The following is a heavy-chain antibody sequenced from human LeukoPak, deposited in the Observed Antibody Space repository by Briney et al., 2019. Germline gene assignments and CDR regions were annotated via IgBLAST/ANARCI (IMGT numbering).Heavy chain of an antibody. V-gene: IGHV3-23*01. CDR2: ISGSSGST. D-gene: IGHD6-25*01. J-gene: IGHJ6*03. Sequence: GGSLRLSCAASGFTFSSYAMSWVRQAPGKGLEWVSAISGSSGSTYYADSVKGRFTISRDNSKNTLYLQMNSLRAEDTAVYYCAKGGYSIAAYYYYYYMDVWGKGTTVTVSS. CDR3: AKGGYSIAAYYYYYYMDV. CDR1: GFTFSSYA.